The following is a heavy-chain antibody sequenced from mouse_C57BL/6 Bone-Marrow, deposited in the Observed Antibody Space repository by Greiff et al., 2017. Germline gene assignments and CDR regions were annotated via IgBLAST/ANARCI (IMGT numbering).Heavy chain of an antibody. CDR3: ARNLMGSAWCAY. Sequence: QVQLQQSGAELARPGASVTLSCKASGYTFTSYGIRWVKQRPGQGLEWIGEIYPRSGNTYYNEKFKGKATLTADKSSSTAYMELRSLTSEDSAVYSCARNLMGSAWCAYWCQGTGVTVTA. CDR2: IYPRSGNT. V-gene: IGHV1-81*01. J-gene: IGHJ3*01. D-gene: IGHD2-3*01. CDR1: GYTFTSYG.